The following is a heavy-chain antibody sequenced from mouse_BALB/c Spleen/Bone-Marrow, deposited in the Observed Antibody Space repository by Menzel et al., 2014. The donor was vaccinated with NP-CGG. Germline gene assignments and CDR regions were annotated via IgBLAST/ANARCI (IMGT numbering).Heavy chain of an antibody. J-gene: IGHJ3*01. CDR2: SDPANGNT. CDR3: AMYYYGSSLFAY. CDR1: GFNIKDTY. V-gene: IGHV14-3*02. D-gene: IGHD1-1*01. Sequence: EVQLQQSGAELVKPGASVKLSCTASGFNIKDTYMHWVRQRPEQGPEWIGRSDPANGNTRYDPKFQGNADITGDTSPNTAYLQLSSLTSEDTAVYYCAMYYYGSSLFAYWGQGTLVTVSA.